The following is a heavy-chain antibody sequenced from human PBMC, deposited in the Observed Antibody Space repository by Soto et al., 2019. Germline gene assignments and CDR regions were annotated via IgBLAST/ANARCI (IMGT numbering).Heavy chain of an antibody. Sequence: EVQLVESGGGLVQPGGFLRLSCAASGFTFSSYEMNWVRQAPGKGLEWVSYISSSGSTIYYADSVKGRFTISRDNAKNSLYLQMNSLRAEDTAVYYCARDRSAAAGFEYFQHWGQGTLVTVSS. CDR2: ISSSGSTI. J-gene: IGHJ1*01. V-gene: IGHV3-48*03. CDR1: GFTFSSYE. D-gene: IGHD6-13*01. CDR3: ARDRSAAAGFEYFQH.